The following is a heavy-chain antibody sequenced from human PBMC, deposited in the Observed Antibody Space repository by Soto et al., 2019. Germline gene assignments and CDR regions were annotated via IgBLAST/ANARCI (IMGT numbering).Heavy chain of an antibody. J-gene: IGHJ3*02. D-gene: IGHD1-26*01. CDR1: EFSFSDQY. Sequence: GVSLRLSWTVSVDSEFSFSDQYMDWVRQAPGKGLEWVGRSRNRVNNLSTAYAASVQGRFTISRDESKNTVYLQMHSLKTDDTAVYYCASVIVGAKRRTTDAFDIWRQGTMVTVXS. CDR3: ASVIVGAKRRTTDAFDI. V-gene: IGHV3-72*01. CDR2: SRNRVNNLST.